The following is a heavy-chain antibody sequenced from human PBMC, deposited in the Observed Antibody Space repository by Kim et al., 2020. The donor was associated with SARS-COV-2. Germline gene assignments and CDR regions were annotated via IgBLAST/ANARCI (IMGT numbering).Heavy chain of an antibody. V-gene: IGHV3-11*05. D-gene: IGHD2-21*02. Sequence: ADSVKAPFTISRDNAKNSRYLQMNSLRAEDTAVHYCARDSVVVTYAFDIWGQGTMVTVSS. J-gene: IGHJ3*02. CDR3: ARDSVVVTYAFDI.